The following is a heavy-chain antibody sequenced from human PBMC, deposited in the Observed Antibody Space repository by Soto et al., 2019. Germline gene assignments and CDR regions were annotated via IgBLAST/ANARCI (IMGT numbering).Heavy chain of an antibody. CDR3: TTEPWLYGDYAVGYYMDV. V-gene: IGHV3-15*01. D-gene: IGHD4-17*01. CDR2: IKSKTDGGTT. Sequence: EVQLVDSGGGLVKPGGSLRLSCAASGFTFSNAWISWVRQAPGKGLEWVGRIKSKTDGGTTDYAAPVKGRFTISRDDSKNTLYLQMNSLKTEDTAVYYCTTEPWLYGDYAVGYYMDVWGKGTTVTVSS. CDR1: GFTFSNAW. J-gene: IGHJ6*03.